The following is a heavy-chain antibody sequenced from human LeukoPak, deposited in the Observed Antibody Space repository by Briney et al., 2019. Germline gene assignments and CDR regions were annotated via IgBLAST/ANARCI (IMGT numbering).Heavy chain of an antibody. CDR2: IYHSGST. D-gene: IGHD3-3*01. CDR3: ASRGYDFWSGWFDP. V-gene: IGHV4-38-2*02. J-gene: IGHJ5*02. CDR1: GYSISSGYY. Sequence: SETLSLTCTVSGYSISSGYYWGWIRQPPGKGLEWIGSIYHSGSTYYNPSLKSRVTISVDTSKNQFSLKLSSVPAADTAVYYWASRGYDFWSGWFDPWGQGTLVTVSS.